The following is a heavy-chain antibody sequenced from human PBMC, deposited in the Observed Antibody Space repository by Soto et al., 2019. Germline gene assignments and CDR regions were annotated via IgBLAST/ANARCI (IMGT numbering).Heavy chain of an antibody. CDR3: ARNVVATIQLDY. J-gene: IGHJ4*02. CDR2: IDVGTGNT. V-gene: IGHV1-3*01. Sequence: QVQLVQSGAEVKKPGASVKVSCKASGYSFTTYAVHWVCQAPGQRLEWMGWIDVGTGNTKYSQKFQGRVTMTRDTSANTAYMELSSLTSEDTAVYYCARNVVATIQLDYWGQGTLVTVSS. CDR1: GYSFTTYA. D-gene: IGHD5-12*01.